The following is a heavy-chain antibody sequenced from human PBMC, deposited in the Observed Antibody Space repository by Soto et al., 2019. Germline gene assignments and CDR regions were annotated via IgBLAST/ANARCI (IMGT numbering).Heavy chain of an antibody. D-gene: IGHD6-19*01. V-gene: IGHV4-4*09. CDR2: IWNSGTT. CDR1: GVSISNSY. CDR3: TRGGGSYTTGWYNDY. Sequence: QVQLQESGPGLVKPSETMSLTCTVSGVSISNSYCSWVRQPPGKKLEWIGHIWNSGTTDYNPSLRGRVTMSVDTSKNQVSLRLGSVTATDTAVYYCTRGGGSYTTGWYNDYWGQGTLVTVSS. J-gene: IGHJ4*02.